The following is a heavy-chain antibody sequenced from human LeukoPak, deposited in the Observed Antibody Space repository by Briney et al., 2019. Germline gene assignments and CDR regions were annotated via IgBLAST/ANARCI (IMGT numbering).Heavy chain of an antibody. D-gene: IGHD6-13*01. Sequence: ASVKVSCKASGYTFTSYGISWVRQAPGQGLEWMGWISAYNGNTNYAQKLQGRVTMTTDTSTSTAYMELRSLRSDDTAVYYCARGADSSSWYGVFGGDPFLDYWGQGTLVTVSS. CDR2: ISAYNGNT. CDR3: ARGADSSSWYGVFGGDPFLDY. J-gene: IGHJ4*02. V-gene: IGHV1-18*01. CDR1: GYTFTSYG.